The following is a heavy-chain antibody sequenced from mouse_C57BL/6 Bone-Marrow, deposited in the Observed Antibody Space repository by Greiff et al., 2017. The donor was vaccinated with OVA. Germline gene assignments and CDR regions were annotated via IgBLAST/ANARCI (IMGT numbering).Heavy chain of an antibody. Sequence: VQRVESGGGLVQPGGSMKLSCVASGFTFSNYWMNWVRQSPEKGLEWVAQIRLKSDNYATHYAESVKGRFTISRDDSKSSVYLQMNNLRAEDTGIYYCTGEDYSYIRDYWGQGTTLTVSS. J-gene: IGHJ2*01. V-gene: IGHV6-3*01. CDR3: TGEDYSYIRDY. CDR1: GFTFSNYW. CDR2: IRLKSDNYAT. D-gene: IGHD1-1*01.